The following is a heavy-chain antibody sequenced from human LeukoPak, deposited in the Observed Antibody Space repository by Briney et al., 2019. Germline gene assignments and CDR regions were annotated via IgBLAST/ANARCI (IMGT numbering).Heavy chain of an antibody. CDR3: ARDHGGGYLFDY. CDR1: GGSTSSYY. D-gene: IGHD1-26*01. Sequence: PSETLSLTCTVSGGSTSSYYWSWIRQPPGKGLEWIGYIYYSGSTNYNPSLKSRVTISVDTSKSQFSPKLSSVTAADTAVYYCARDHGGGYLFDYWGQGTLVTVSS. V-gene: IGHV4-59*01. J-gene: IGHJ4*02. CDR2: IYYSGST.